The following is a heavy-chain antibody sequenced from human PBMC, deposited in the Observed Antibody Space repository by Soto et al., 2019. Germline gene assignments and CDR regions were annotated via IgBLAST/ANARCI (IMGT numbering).Heavy chain of an antibody. Sequence: QVQLQESGPGLVKPSETLSLTCTVSGGSISTYYWSWIRQPPGKGLEWIGNIYYSGSTNYSPSLKSXXTISVDPSKNQFSLNLTSVTAEDTAVYYCARANYSYYGMDVWGQGTTVTVSS. V-gene: IGHV4-59*01. CDR1: GGSISTYY. J-gene: IGHJ6*02. CDR2: IYYSGST. CDR3: ARANYSYYGMDV.